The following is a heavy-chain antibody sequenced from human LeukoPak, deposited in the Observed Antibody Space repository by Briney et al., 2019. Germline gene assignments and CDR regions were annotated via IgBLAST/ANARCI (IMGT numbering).Heavy chain of an antibody. CDR1: GGTFSSYA. J-gene: IGHJ4*02. V-gene: IGHV1-69*13. Sequence: ASVKVSCKASGGTFSSYAISWVRQAPGQGLEWMGGIIPIFGTANYAQKFQGRVTMTADESTSTAYMELSSLRSEDTAVYYCARDCSPGVYYYFDYWGQGTLVTVSS. D-gene: IGHD5/OR15-5a*01. CDR2: IIPIFGTA. CDR3: ARDCSPGVYYYFDY.